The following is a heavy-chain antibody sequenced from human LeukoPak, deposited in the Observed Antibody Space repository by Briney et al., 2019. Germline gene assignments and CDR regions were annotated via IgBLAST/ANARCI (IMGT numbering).Heavy chain of an antibody. V-gene: IGHV1-46*01. CDR2: INPSGGST. Sequence: ASVKVSCKASGYTFTSYYMHWVRQAPGQGLEWMGIINPSGGSTSYAQKFQGRVTMTRDTSMSTVYMELSSLRSEDTAVYYCTTRPLGSCSRNSCQGLDYWGQGTLVTVSS. CDR1: GYTFTSYY. J-gene: IGHJ4*02. D-gene: IGHD2-2*01. CDR3: TTRPLGSCSRNSCQGLDY.